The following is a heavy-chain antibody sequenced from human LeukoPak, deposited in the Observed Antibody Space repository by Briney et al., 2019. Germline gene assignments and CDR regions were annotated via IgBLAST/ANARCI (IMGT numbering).Heavy chain of an antibody. CDR2: IYPGGGWT. CDR1: GASFTNYY. Sequence: ASVKVSCKASGASFTNYYIHWVRQAPAQGLERVGLIYPGGGWTNYAQKFQGRVTMTTDTSTGTVYMELSSLRSEDTAVYYCERDIPHNCFDPWGQGTLVPVSP. CDR3: ERDIPHNCFDP. J-gene: IGHJ5*02. V-gene: IGHV1-46*01.